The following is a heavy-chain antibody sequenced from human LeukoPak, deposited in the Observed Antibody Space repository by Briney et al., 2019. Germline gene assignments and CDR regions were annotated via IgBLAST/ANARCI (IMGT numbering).Heavy chain of an antibody. Sequence: GGSLRLACAASGFTFSSHWMHWVRQAPGKGLVWVTRISSDGRSTSYADSVKGRFTISRDNAKNTLYLQMSSLRAEDTAMYYCARISLSGWVNDHWGQGTLVTVSS. J-gene: IGHJ4*02. CDR3: ARISLSGWVNDH. D-gene: IGHD6-19*01. V-gene: IGHV3-74*01. CDR2: ISSDGRST. CDR1: GFTFSSHW.